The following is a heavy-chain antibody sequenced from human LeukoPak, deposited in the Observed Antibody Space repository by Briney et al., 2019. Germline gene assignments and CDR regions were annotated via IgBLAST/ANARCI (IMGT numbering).Heavy chain of an antibody. CDR2: GIPIFGTA. CDR1: GGTFSSYA. Sequence: ASVKVSCKASGGTFSSYAISWVRQAPGQGLEWMGGGIPIFGTANYAQTFQGRVTITADESTSTAYMELSSLRSEDTAVYYCASQYCSGGSCYHRFDYWGQGTLVTVSS. J-gene: IGHJ4*02. CDR3: ASQYCSGGSCYHRFDY. D-gene: IGHD2-15*01. V-gene: IGHV1-69*01.